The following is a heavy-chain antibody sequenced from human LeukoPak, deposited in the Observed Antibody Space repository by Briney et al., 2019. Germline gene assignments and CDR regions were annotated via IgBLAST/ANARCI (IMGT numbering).Heavy chain of an antibody. CDR1: GFTFSSYG. D-gene: IGHD2-2*01. CDR2: ITSRSSTI. V-gene: IGHV3-48*04. Sequence: GGSLRLSCAASGFTFSSYGMNWVRQAPGEGLEWVSYITSRSSTIYYADSVKGRFTISRDNAKNALYLQTDNLRAEDTAVYYCARGGYCTSTSCNLDDAFDIWGRGTMVTVSS. CDR3: ARGGYCTSTSCNLDDAFDI. J-gene: IGHJ3*02.